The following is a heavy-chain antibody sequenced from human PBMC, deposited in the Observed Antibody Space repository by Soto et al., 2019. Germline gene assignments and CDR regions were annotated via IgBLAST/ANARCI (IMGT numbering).Heavy chain of an antibody. J-gene: IGHJ6*02. CDR3: ARDPYYDFWSPYYYYGMDV. Sequence: ASVKVSCKASGYTFTSYGISWVRQAPGQGLEWMRWISAYNGNTNYAQKLQGRVTMTTDTSTSTAYMELRSLRSDDTAVYYCARDPYYDFWSPYYYYGMDVWGQGTTVTV. CDR2: ISAYNGNT. D-gene: IGHD3-3*01. V-gene: IGHV1-18*01. CDR1: GYTFTSYG.